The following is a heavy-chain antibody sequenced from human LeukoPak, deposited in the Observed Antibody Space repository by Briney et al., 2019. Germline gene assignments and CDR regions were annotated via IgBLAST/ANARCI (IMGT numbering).Heavy chain of an antibody. CDR2: IKKDGSEK. V-gene: IGHV3-7*01. D-gene: IGHD1-26*01. CDR1: GFTFSSYW. CDR3: ARDPYSGSYSAYYYYMDV. Sequence: GGSLRLSCAASGFTFSSYWMSWVRQAPGKGLEWVANIKKDGSEKYYVDSVKGRFTISRDNAKTSLYLQMNSLRAEDTAVYYCARDPYSGSYSAYYYYMDVWGKGTTVTVSS. J-gene: IGHJ6*03.